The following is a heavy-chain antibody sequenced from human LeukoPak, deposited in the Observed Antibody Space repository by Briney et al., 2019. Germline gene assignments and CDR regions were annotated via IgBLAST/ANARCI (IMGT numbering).Heavy chain of an antibody. CDR2: IKQAGSEK. CDR1: GFSVSGYW. V-gene: IGHV3-7*01. D-gene: IGHD6-13*01. CDR3: AREWQGGIAAAGTRVEGDY. Sequence: GGSLRLSCAVSGFSVSGYWMTWVRQAPGKGLEWVANIKQAGSEKNYVDSVKGRFTISRDNAENSLFLKMNSLRVEDTAVYYCAREWQGGIAAAGTRVEGDYWGQGTLVAVSS. J-gene: IGHJ4*02.